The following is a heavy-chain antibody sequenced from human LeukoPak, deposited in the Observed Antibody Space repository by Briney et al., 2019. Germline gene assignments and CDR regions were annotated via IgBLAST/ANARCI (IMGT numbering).Heavy chain of an antibody. D-gene: IGHD4-17*01. CDR1: GYTFTSYA. CDR3: AREGRDYGDLPLDY. J-gene: IGHJ4*02. V-gene: IGHV1-3*04. CDR2: INTGNGNT. Sequence: ASVKVSCKASGYTFTSYAMHWVRQAPGQRLEWVGWINTGNGNTKYSQKFQGRVTITRDTSASTAYMELSSLRSEDTAVYYCAREGRDYGDLPLDYWGQGTLVTVSS.